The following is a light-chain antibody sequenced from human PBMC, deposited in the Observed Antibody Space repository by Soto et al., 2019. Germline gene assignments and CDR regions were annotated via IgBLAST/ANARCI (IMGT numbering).Light chain of an antibody. V-gene: IGKV3-20*01. Sequence: IVLKHSPGTLSLSPGERATISCGASQSVTNNFLAWYQQKPGQAPRLLIYGASSRATGVPDRFSGSGSGTDFTLTISRLEPGDFAVYYCQQYGTPLFTFGPGTKVDIK. CDR2: GAS. CDR1: QSVTNNF. J-gene: IGKJ3*01. CDR3: QQYGTPLFT.